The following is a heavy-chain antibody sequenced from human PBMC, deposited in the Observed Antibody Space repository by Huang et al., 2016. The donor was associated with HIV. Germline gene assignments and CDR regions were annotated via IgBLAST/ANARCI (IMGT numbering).Heavy chain of an antibody. V-gene: IGHV3-30*18. J-gene: IGHJ4*02. CDR1: GFTFSNYG. Sequence: QVQLVESGGGVVQPGRSLRLSCAASGFTFSNYGMHWVRQAPGKGLEWVAVISYEGSNKYYADSVKGRFTISRDNSKNTLYLQMNSLRAEDTAVYYCAKDLAVTGDLAFDYWGQGTLVTVSS. D-gene: IGHD2-21*02. CDR2: ISYEGSNK. CDR3: AKDLAVTGDLAFDY.